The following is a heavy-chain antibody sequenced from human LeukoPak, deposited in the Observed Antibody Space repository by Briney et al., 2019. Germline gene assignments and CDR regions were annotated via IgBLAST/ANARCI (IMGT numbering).Heavy chain of an antibody. CDR1: GFTFSSYA. V-gene: IGHV3-30*04. Sequence: GRSLRLSCAASGFTFSSYAMHWVRQAPGKGLEWVAVISYDGSNKYYADSVKGRFTISRDKSKNMLYVQMNSLRAEDTAVYYCARAGFGELGVPDFDYWGQGTLVTVSS. CDR3: ARAGFGELGVPDFDY. D-gene: IGHD3-10*01. CDR2: ISYDGSNK. J-gene: IGHJ4*02.